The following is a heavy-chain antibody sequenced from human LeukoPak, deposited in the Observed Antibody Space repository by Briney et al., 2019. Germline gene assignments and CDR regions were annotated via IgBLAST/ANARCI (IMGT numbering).Heavy chain of an antibody. CDR3: ARESSGGYPDY. V-gene: IGHV1-2*02. CDR1: GYSFTGYY. CDR2: ISPNSGGT. Sequence: ASVKVSCKASGYSFTGYYIHWVRQAPGQGLEWMGWISPNSGGTNYAQKFQGRVTMTRDTSISTAYMELRGLRSDGTAVYYCARESSGGYPDYWGQGTLVSVSA. D-gene: IGHD1-26*01. J-gene: IGHJ4*02.